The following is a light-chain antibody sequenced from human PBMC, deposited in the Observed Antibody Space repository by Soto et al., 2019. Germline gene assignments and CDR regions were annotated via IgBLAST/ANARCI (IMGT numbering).Light chain of an antibody. CDR3: QQRSNWPPLIT. V-gene: IGKV3D-20*02. J-gene: IGKJ5*01. CDR1: HSLSSSF. Sequence: EIVLTQYPGTLSLYPGGRATLSCMGSHSLSSSFLAWYQKKPGQAPRLLIYDASTRATGIPARFSGSGSGTDFTLTISSLEPEDFALYYCQQRSNWPPLITYGQGTRLEI. CDR2: DAS.